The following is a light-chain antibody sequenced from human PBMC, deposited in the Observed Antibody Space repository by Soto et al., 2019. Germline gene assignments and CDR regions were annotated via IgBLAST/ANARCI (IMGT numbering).Light chain of an antibody. Sequence: DIQMTQSPSSLSASVGDRVTITCRASQSISSYLNWYQQKPGKAPKLLIYAASSLQSGVPSRFSGSGSETDFTPTIRSLQPEDFATYYCQQSYSTPPTFGQGTKVDIK. CDR2: AAS. CDR3: QQSYSTPPT. J-gene: IGKJ1*01. CDR1: QSISSY. V-gene: IGKV1-39*01.